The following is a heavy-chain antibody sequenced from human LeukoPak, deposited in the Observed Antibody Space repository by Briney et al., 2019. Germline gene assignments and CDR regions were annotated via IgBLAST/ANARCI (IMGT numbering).Heavy chain of an antibody. Sequence: GGSLRLSCAASGFTVRTSHMSWIRQAPGKGLEWVSLIYNTGNTHDADSVKGRFTISRDISKNSLYLQMNSLRAEDTAVYYCARVRKLRTRGVMDPLDYWGQGTLVTVSS. CDR1: GFTVRTSH. D-gene: IGHD3-10*01. V-gene: IGHV3-53*01. CDR2: IYNTGNT. J-gene: IGHJ4*02. CDR3: ARVRKLRTRGVMDPLDY.